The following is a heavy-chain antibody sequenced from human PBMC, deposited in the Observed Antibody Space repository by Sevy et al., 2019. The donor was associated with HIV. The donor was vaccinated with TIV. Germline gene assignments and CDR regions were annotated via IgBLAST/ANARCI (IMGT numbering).Heavy chain of an antibody. D-gene: IGHD2-21*02. CDR1: GFTFSSYA. J-gene: IGHJ4*02. CDR3: AKGPPYCGGDCYSYFDY. Sequence: GGSLRLSCAASGFTFSSYAMSWDRQAPGKGLEWVSAISGSGGSTYYADSVKGRFTISRDNSKNTLYLQMNSLRAEDTAVYYCAKGPPYCGGDCYSYFDYWGQGTLVTVSS. V-gene: IGHV3-23*01. CDR2: ISGSGGST.